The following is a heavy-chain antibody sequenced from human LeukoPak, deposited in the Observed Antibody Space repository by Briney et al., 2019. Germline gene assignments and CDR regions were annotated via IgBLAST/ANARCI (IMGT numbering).Heavy chain of an antibody. D-gene: IGHD6-6*01. CDR2: ISWDGVST. CDR1: GFTFDDYA. Sequence: GGSLRLSCAASGFTFDDYAMHWVRQTPGKGLEWVSLISWDGVSTYYADSVKGRFTISRDNSKNSLYLQMNSLRAEDTAVYYCVRGLSGHTSSLGYWGQGTLVIVSS. V-gene: IGHV3-43D*03. J-gene: IGHJ4*02. CDR3: VRGLSGHTSSLGY.